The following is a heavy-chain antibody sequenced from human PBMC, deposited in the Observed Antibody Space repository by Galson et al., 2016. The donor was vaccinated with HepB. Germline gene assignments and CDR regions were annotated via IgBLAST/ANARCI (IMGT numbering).Heavy chain of an antibody. J-gene: IGHJ2*01. CDR3: AKDGGTWGYYYGDWNLDL. Sequence: SLRLSCAASGFTFRDSTMTWVRQAPGKGLEWVSTITGSGVSSYSADSVKGRFTISRDNSKNNVYLQMNSLRADDTAVYYCAKDGGTWGYYYGDWNLDLWGRGTLVTVSS. CDR1: GFTFRDST. CDR2: ITGSGVSS. D-gene: IGHD3-22*01. V-gene: IGHV3-23*01.